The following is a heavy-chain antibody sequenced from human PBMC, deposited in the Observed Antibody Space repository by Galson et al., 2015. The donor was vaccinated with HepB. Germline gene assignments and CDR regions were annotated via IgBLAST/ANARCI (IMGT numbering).Heavy chain of an antibody. CDR3: AAHDSSGYYYYYYYMDV. CDR2: IKQDGSEK. Sequence: LRLSCAASGFTFSTYWMSWVRQAPGKGLEGVANIKQDGSEKYYVDSVKGRFTISRDNAKNSLYLQMNSLRAEDTAVYYRAAHDSSGYYYYYYYMDVWGKGTTVTVSS. V-gene: IGHV3-7*01. D-gene: IGHD3-22*01. J-gene: IGHJ6*03. CDR1: GFTFSTYW.